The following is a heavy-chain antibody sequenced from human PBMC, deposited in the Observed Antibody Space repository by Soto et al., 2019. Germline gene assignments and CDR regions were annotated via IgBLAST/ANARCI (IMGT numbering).Heavy chain of an antibody. CDR2: ISYDGSNK. Sequence: GGSLRLSCAASGFTFSSYAMHWVRQAPGKGLEWVAVISYDGSNKYYADSVKGRFTISRDNSKNTLYLQMNSLRAEDTAVYYCARGPYPSCDFAYGPGLWGQGTLVTVSS. V-gene: IGHV3-30-3*01. J-gene: IGHJ4*02. CDR1: GFTFSSYA. D-gene: IGHD3-3*01. CDR3: ARGPYPSCDFAYGPGL.